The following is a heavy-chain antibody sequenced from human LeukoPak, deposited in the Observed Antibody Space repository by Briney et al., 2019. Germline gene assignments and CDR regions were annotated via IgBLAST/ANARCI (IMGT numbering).Heavy chain of an antibody. J-gene: IGHJ4*02. CDR2: ISSSGSTI. V-gene: IGHV3-11*04. CDR3: ARDGYCSGGSCYSGGTSPIDY. CDR1: GFTFSDYY. D-gene: IGHD2-15*01. Sequence: GGSLRLSCAASGFTFSDYYMSWIRQAQRKGLEWVSYISSSGSTIYHADSVKGRFTISRDNAKNSLYLQMNSLRAEDTAVYYCARDGYCSGGSCYSGGTSPIDYWGQGTLVTVSS.